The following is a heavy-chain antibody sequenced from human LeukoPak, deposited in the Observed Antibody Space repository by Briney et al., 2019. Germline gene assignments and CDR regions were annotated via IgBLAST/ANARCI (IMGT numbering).Heavy chain of an antibody. CDR2: ISYDGSNK. CDR1: GFTFSSYA. J-gene: IGHJ4*02. Sequence: GGSLRLSCAASGFTFSSYAMHWVRQAPGKGLEWGAVISYDGSNKYYADSVKGRFTISRDNSKNTLYLQMNSLRAEDTAVYYCARDQDCSTTSCYGPLDYWGQGTLVTVSS. D-gene: IGHD2-2*01. V-gene: IGHV3-30*04. CDR3: ARDQDCSTTSCYGPLDY.